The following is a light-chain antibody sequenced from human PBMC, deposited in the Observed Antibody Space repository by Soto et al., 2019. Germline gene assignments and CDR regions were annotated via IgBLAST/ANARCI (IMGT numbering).Light chain of an antibody. CDR1: EDISNY. Sequence: DIQMTQSPSSLSASVGDRVIITCRASEDISNYFAWYQQKPGKVPKLLIYGASTLQSGVPSRFSGSGSGTDFTLTISSLQTEDVATYYCQNYNRAPWTFGQGTKVESK. J-gene: IGKJ1*01. CDR2: GAS. CDR3: QNYNRAPWT. V-gene: IGKV1-27*01.